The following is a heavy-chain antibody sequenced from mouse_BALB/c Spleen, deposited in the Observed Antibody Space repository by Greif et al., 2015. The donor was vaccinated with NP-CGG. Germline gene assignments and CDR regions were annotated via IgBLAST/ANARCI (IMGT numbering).Heavy chain of an antibody. D-gene: IGHD1-1*01. V-gene: IGHV1S34*01. J-gene: IGHJ3*01. CDR1: GYSFTGYY. CDR3: AREISYGSSWAAY. CDR2: ISCYNGAT. Sequence: LVKTGASVKISCKASGYSFTGYYMHWVKQSHGKSLEWIGYISCYNGATSYNQKFKGKATFTVDTSSSTAYMQFNSLTSEDSAVYYCAREISYGSSWAAYWGQGTLVTVSA.